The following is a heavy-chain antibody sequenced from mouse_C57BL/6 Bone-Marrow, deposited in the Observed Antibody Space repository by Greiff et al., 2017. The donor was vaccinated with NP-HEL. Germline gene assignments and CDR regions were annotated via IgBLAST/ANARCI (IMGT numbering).Heavy chain of an antibody. CDR2: IDPNSGGT. CDR3: ASGPRLEE. J-gene: IGHJ2*01. V-gene: IGHV1-72*01. Sequence: QVQLQQPGAELVKPGASVKLSCKASGYTFTSYWMHWVKPRPGRGLEWLGRIDPNSGGTKNNEKFKSKATLTVDKPSSTADMQLSSLTSEDSGGYYCASGPRLEERGQGTTRTGTS. D-gene: IGHD6-1*01. CDR1: GYTFTSYW.